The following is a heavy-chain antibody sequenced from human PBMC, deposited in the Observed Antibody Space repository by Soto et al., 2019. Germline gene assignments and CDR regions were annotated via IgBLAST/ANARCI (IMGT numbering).Heavy chain of an antibody. V-gene: IGHV1-69*06. J-gene: IGHJ6*02. CDR2: VIPIFGTA. CDR3: ARDRSYYYFGMDV. Sequence: SVKVSCKASGGTFSSYAISWVRQAPGQGLEWMGGVIPIFGTANYAQKFQGRVTITADKSTSTAYMELSSLRSEDRAVYYCARDRSYYYFGMDVWGQGTTVTVSS. CDR1: GGTFSSYA.